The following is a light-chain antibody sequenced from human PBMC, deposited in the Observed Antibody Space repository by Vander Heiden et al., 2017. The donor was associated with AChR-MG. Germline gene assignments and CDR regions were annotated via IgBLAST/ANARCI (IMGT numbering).Light chain of an antibody. CDR3: QQYSNWPLT. CDR1: QSVGSN. CDR2: GAS. Sequence: EIVMTQSPATLSVSPGERATLPCRASQSVGSNLAWYQQKPGQAPRLLIYGASTRATGIPAGFSGTGSGTEFTLTISSLQSEDFAVYHCQQYSNWPLTFGGGTKVAIK. V-gene: IGKV3-15*01. J-gene: IGKJ4*01.